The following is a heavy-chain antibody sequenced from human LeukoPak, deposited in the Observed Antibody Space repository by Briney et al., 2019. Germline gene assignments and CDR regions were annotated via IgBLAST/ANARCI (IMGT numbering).Heavy chain of an antibody. J-gene: IGHJ4*02. CDR1: GFSISTYE. Sequence: GGSLGLSCAASGFSISTYEMNWVRQAPGKGLEWVSSISSSSSYIYYADSVKGRFTISRDNAKNSLYLQMNSLRAEDTAVYYCARVGYGDYVYRYYFDYWGQGTLVTVSS. V-gene: IGHV3-21*01. CDR2: ISSSSSYI. CDR3: ARVGYGDYVYRYYFDY. D-gene: IGHD4-17*01.